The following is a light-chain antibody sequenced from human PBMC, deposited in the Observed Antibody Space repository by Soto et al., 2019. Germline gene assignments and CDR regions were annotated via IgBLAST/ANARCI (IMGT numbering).Light chain of an antibody. Sequence: EIVLTQSPATLSLSPGERATLSCGASQSVSSSYLAWYQQKPGLAPRLLIYDASCRATGIPDRFSGSWSGTDFTLTISRLEPEDFAVYYCQQYGSSSLFTFGPGTKVDIK. J-gene: IGKJ3*01. V-gene: IGKV3D-20*01. CDR3: QQYGSSSLFT. CDR1: QSVSSSY. CDR2: DAS.